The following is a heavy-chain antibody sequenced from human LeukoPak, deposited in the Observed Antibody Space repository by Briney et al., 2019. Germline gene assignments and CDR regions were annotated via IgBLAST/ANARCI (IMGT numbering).Heavy chain of an antibody. Sequence: GGSLRLSCAASGFXFSILAMTWVRQAPGKGLEWVSGISGSGGSTYYADSVKGRFTISRDNSKNTLYLQMNSLRAEDTAVYYCAKDRYGDYQYYFDYWGQGTLVTVSS. J-gene: IGHJ4*02. CDR3: AKDRYGDYQYYFDY. CDR1: GFXFSILA. D-gene: IGHD4-17*01. V-gene: IGHV3-23*01. CDR2: ISGSGGST.